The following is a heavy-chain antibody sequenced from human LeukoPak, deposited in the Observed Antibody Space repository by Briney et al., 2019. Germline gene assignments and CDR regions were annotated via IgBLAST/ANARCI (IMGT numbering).Heavy chain of an antibody. CDR3: AKAPYSSSWYVDY. CDR1: GFTFDSYG. CDR2: ISGSGGST. Sequence: QPGGTLRLSCAASGFTFDSYGMSWVRQAPGKGLEWVSAISGSGGSTYYADSVKGRFTISRDNSKNTLYLQMNSLRAEDTAVYYCAKAPYSSSWYVDYWGQGTLVTVSS. J-gene: IGHJ4*02. D-gene: IGHD6-13*01. V-gene: IGHV3-23*01.